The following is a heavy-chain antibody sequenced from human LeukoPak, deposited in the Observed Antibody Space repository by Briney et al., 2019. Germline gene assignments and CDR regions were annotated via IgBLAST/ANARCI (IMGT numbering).Heavy chain of an antibody. CDR2: INHSGST. CDR3: ARGYYDFWSVRRRNWFDP. J-gene: IGHJ5*02. V-gene: IGHV4-34*01. CDR1: GFTFTNYW. D-gene: IGHD3-3*01. Sequence: GSLRLSCAVSGFTFTNYWMTWIRQPPGKGLEWIGEINHSGSTNYNPSLKSRVTISVDTSKNQFSLKLSSVTAADTAVYYCARGYYDFWSVRRRNWFDPWGQGTLVTVSS.